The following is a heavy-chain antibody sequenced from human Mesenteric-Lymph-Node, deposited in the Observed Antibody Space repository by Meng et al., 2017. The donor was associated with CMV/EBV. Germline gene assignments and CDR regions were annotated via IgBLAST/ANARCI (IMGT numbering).Heavy chain of an antibody. Sequence: GESLKISCAASGFTFSSYAMSWVRQAPGKGLEWVSAISGSGGSTYYADSVKGRFTISRDNSKNTLYLQMNSLRAEDTAVYYCAKDRRGPDYYDFWRGYGMDVWGQETTVPVSS. V-gene: IGHV3-23*01. CDR3: AKDRRGPDYYDFWRGYGMDV. J-gene: IGHJ6*02. CDR1: GFTFSSYA. D-gene: IGHD3-3*01. CDR2: ISGSGGST.